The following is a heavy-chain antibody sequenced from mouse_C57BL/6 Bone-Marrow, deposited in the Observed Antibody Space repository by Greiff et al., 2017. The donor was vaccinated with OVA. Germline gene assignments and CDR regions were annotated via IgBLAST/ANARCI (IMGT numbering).Heavy chain of an antibody. V-gene: IGHV1-39*01. CDR3: ARSVDDGNPYYFDY. D-gene: IGHD2-1*01. J-gene: IGHJ2*01. CDR2: INPNYGTT. Sequence: VQLKESGPELVKPGASVKISCKASGYSFTDYNMNWVKQSNGKSLEWIGVINPNYGTTSYNQKFKGKATLTVDQSSSTAYMQLNSLTSEDSAVYYCARSVDDGNPYYFDYWGQGTTRTVSS. CDR1: GYSFTDYN.